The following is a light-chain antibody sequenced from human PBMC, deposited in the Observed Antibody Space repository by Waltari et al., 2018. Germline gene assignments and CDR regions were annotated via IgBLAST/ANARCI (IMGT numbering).Light chain of an antibody. CDR2: EVS. CDR1: SSDVGGYNY. V-gene: IGLV2-14*01. CDR3: VSYTRNNTSI. J-gene: IGLJ2*01. Sequence: QSALTQPASVSGSPGQSITISCTGTSSDVGGYNYVSWFQQHPGKAPKVMIYEVSRRPSGVSDRFSGSNPGNTASLTISGLQAEDEADYYCVSYTRNNTSIFGGGTKLTVL.